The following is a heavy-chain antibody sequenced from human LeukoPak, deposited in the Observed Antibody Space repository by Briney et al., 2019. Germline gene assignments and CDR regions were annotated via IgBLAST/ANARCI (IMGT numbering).Heavy chain of an antibody. J-gene: IGHJ3*02. CDR3: AREGMLPEGDDFDI. D-gene: IGHD2-8*01. CDR1: GFTFSSYE. V-gene: IGHV3-48*03. Sequence: GGSLRLSCAASGFTFSSYEMNWVRQPPGKGLEWVSYISGSGRHIFYADSVKGRFTTSRDNAKNSPYLQMNSLRAEDTAVYYCAREGMLPEGDDFDIWGQGTMVIVSS. CDR2: ISGSGRHI.